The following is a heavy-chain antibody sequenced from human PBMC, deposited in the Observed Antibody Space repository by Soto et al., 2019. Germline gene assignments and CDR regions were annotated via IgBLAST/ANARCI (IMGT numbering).Heavy chain of an antibody. J-gene: IGHJ4*02. CDR1: GFTFSSYA. D-gene: IGHD6-19*01. CDR3: ARLDKFNGGWS. CDR2: VSHDGKSV. V-gene: IGHV3-30*14. Sequence: QVQLVESGGGVVQPGRSLRLSCAASGFTFSSYAMHWVRRAPGKGLEWVAAVSHDGKSVFYADSVSGRFTVSSDNSTNLVYLHMDRLRPEDTALFYCARLDKFNGGWSWGQGTAVTVSS.